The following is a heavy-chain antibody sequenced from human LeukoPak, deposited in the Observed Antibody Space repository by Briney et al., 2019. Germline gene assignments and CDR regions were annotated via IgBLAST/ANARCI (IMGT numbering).Heavy chain of an antibody. D-gene: IGHD2-2*01. V-gene: IGHV3-74*01. CDR3: VRGALRDCSYTSCSRGNWFDP. Sequence: PGGSLRLSCAASGFTFSSHWMHWVRQAPEKGLVGVAHINADGRGTYYAASVKGRFTISRDNAKNMLYLQMHSLTAEDTAVYYCVRGALRDCSYTSCSRGNWFDPWGQGTLVTVSS. J-gene: IGHJ5*02. CDR1: GFTFSSHW. CDR2: INADGRGT.